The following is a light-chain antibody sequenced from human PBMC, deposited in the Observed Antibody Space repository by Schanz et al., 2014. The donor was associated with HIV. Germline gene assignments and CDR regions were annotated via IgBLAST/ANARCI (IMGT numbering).Light chain of an antibody. CDR3: CSYASSGV. Sequence: QSALTQPASVSGSPGQSITISCTGTSSDVGGYNYVSWYQQHPGKAPKLMIYDVSNRPSGVSNRFSGSKSGNTASLTISGLQAEDEADYYCCSYASSGVFGGGTKLTVL. V-gene: IGLV2-14*01. CDR1: SSDVGGYNY. CDR2: DVS. J-gene: IGLJ3*02.